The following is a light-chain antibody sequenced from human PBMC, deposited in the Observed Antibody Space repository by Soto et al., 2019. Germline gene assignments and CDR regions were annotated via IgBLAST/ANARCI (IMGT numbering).Light chain of an antibody. CDR1: QSVSSSY. V-gene: IGKV3-20*01. CDR2: GAS. CDR3: QQYGRSPAT. Sequence: IVLTQSPGTLSLSPGERATLSCRASQSVSSSYLAWYQQKPGQAPRLLIYGASSRATGIPDRFSGSVSGTDFTLTISRLEPEDYAVYYCQQYGRSPATFGGGTKVEIK. J-gene: IGKJ4*01.